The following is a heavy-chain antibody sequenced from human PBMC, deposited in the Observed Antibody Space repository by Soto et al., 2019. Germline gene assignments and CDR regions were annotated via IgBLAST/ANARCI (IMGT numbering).Heavy chain of an antibody. J-gene: IGHJ4*02. CDR3: AREGQAMGFDY. CDR1: GYTFKTYG. D-gene: IGHD5-18*01. V-gene: IGHV1-18*01. CDR2: LSPYNGNT. Sequence: QVQLVQSGAEVKKPGASVKVSCKASGYTFKTYGISWVRQAPGQGLEWMGWLSPYNGNTTYAQKLQGRVTLTTERSTSTAFMELRSLRSDDPAVYYCAREGQAMGFDYWGQGPLVTVSS.